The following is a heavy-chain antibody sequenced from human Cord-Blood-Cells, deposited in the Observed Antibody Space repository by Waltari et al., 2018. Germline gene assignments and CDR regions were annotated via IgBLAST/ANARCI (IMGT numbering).Heavy chain of an antibody. V-gene: IGHV4-34*01. Sequence: QVQLQQWGAGLLKPPETLSPTCAVYGGSFSGYYWSWIRQPPGKGLAWIGEINHSGSTNYNPSLKSRVTISVDTSKNQFSLKLSSVTAADTAVYYCASAMVRGVGHAFDIWGQGTMVTVSS. D-gene: IGHD3-10*01. J-gene: IGHJ3*02. CDR1: GGSFSGYY. CDR2: INHSGST. CDR3: ASAMVRGVGHAFDI.